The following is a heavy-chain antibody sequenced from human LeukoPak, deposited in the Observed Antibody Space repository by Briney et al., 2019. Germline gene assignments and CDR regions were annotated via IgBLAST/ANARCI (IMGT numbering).Heavy chain of an antibody. D-gene: IGHD3-22*01. V-gene: IGHV3-23*01. CDR3: ARDRSPYYYDSSGYGAFNV. Sequence: GGSRRLSCTSSGFDFNTFAMNWVRQAPGKGLEWVSGISASGSRTYYGGAAKGRFTISRDDSKNMLFLDMKNLKVEDTATYFCARDRSPYYYDSSGYGAFNVWGQGTTVTVSS. J-gene: IGHJ3*01. CDR1: GFDFNTFA. CDR2: ISASGSRT.